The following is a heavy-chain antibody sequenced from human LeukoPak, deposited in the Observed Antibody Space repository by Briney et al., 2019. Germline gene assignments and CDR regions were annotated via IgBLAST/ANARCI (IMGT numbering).Heavy chain of an antibody. D-gene: IGHD5-12*01. V-gene: IGHV1-46*01. Sequence: ASVKVPCKAFGYSLTNHYVHWVRQAPGQGLEWMGEINPSGGSTSYAQKFQGRITVTRDTYTNTVYMDLSSLRSEDTATYYCARGAPTTRIGAGRFDYWGQGSLLTVAS. CDR3: ARGAPTTRIGAGRFDY. CDR1: GYSLTNHY. J-gene: IGHJ4*02. CDR2: INPSGGST.